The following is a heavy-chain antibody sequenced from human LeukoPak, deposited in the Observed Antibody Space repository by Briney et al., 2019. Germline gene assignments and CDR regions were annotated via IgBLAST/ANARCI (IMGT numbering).Heavy chain of an antibody. V-gene: IGHV3-7*01. CDR3: ARDSDYNDYD. D-gene: IGHD4-11*01. Sequence: GGSLTLSCAGSGFTFSRNWLSWVRQAPGKGLEWVANIKQDGTEKYYLDSVKGRFIISRDNAKNSLYLQMNSLRVEDTAVYYCARDSDYNDYDWGKGTMVTVSS. CDR2: IKQDGTEK. J-gene: IGHJ4*02. CDR1: GFTFSRNW.